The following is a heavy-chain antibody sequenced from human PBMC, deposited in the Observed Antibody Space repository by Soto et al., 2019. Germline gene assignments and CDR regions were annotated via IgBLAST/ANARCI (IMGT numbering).Heavy chain of an antibody. J-gene: IGHJ6*02. CDR3: ARGGRIAVAGTPHYHYYGMDV. CDR1: GGSFSGYY. CDR2: INHSGST. Sequence: PSETLSLTCAVYGGSFSGYYWSWIRQPPGKGLEWIGEINHSGSTNYNPSLKSRVTISVDTSKNQFSLKLSSVTAADTAVYYCARGGRIAVAGTPHYHYYGMDVWGQGTTVTVSS. D-gene: IGHD6-19*01. V-gene: IGHV4-34*01.